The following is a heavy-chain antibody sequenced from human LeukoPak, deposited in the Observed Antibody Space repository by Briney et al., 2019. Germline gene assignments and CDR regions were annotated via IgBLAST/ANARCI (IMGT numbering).Heavy chain of an antibody. D-gene: IGHD2-2*01. Sequence: SETLSLTCTVSGVSINSGDHYWSWIRQPPGKGLEWIGYIYYSGSTYYNPSLKSRVTISVDTSKNQFSLKLSSVTAADTAVYYCARGYCSSTSCYYFDYWGQGTLVTVSS. CDR3: ARGYCSSTSCYYFDY. V-gene: IGHV4-30-4*08. CDR1: GVSINSGDHY. CDR2: IYYSGST. J-gene: IGHJ4*02.